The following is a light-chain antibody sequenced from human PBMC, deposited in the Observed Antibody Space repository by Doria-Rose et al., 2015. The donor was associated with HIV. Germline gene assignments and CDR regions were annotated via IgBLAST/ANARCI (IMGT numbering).Light chain of an antibody. CDR3: MQALQTPYT. CDR2: LGS. Sequence: TQSPLSLPVTPGQPASISCRSSQSLLHTIGYNYLDWYLQKPGQSPQLLIYLGSNRAAGVPDRFSGSGSGTDFTLKISRVEAEDVGVYYCMQALQTPYTFGQGTKLEIK. CDR1: QSLLHTIGYNY. J-gene: IGKJ2*01. V-gene: IGKV2-28*01.